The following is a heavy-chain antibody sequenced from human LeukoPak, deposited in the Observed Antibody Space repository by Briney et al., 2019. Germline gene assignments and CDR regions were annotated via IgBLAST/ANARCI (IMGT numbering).Heavy chain of an antibody. CDR2: IFHTETT. V-gene: IGHV4-4*02. J-gene: IGHJ4*02. D-gene: IGHD6-13*01. CDR3: ARDRNRQQLVRGPFDY. CDR1: GGSISSQNW. Sequence: PSGTLSLTCAVSGGSISSQNWWTWVRQPPGKGPEWIGEIFHTETTNYNPSLKSRVTISLDKSKNQFSLKLSSVTAADTAVYYCARDRNRQQLVRGPFDYWGQGTLVTVSS.